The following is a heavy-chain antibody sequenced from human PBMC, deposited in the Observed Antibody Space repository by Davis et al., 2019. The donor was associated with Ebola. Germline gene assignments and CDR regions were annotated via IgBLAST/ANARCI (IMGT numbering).Heavy chain of an antibody. J-gene: IGHJ4*02. V-gene: IGHV4-34*01. Sequence: PSETLSLTCAVYGGSFSGYYWSWIRQPPGKGLEWIGEINHSGSTNYNPSLKSRVTISVDTSKNQFSLKLSSVTAADTAVYYCARDQLGIDYWGQGTLVTVSS. CDR3: ARDQLGIDY. CDR2: INHSGST. D-gene: IGHD7-27*01. CDR1: GGSFSGYY.